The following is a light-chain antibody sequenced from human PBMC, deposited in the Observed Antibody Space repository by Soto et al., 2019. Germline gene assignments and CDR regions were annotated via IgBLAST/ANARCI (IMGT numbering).Light chain of an antibody. CDR1: SSDVGGYNY. CDR3: SSYAGSSNLGV. CDR2: EVS. V-gene: IGLV2-8*01. J-gene: IGLJ2*01. Sequence: ALTQPPSASGSPGQSVTISCTGTSSDVGGYNYVSWYQQHPGRAPKLMIYEVSKRPSGVPDRFSGSKSGNTASLTVSGLQPEDEADYYCSSYAGSSNLGVFGGGTKLTVL.